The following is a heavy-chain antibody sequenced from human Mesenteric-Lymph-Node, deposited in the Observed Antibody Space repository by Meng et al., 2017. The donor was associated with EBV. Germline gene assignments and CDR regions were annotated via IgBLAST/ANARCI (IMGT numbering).Heavy chain of an antibody. D-gene: IGHD3-10*01. V-gene: IGHV4-30-4*01. CDR1: SASISDVGYY. CDR2: IFYTGPT. CDR3: ARVYGSGSRALDY. Sequence: HVPLPWSGQGVGTPSHTRSLTCAVSSASISDVGYYWSWIRQPPGKGVEWIGYIFYTGPTYYNASLESRLTISVDTSKNQLSLKLTSVTAADTAVYYCARVYGSGSRALDYWGQGTLVTVSS. J-gene: IGHJ4*02.